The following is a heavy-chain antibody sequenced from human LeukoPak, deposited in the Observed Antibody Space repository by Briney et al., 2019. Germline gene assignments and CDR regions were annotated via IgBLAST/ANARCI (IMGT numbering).Heavy chain of an antibody. J-gene: IGHJ4*02. CDR3: AKDMAHGIAVPGSPGPLDY. D-gene: IGHD6-19*01. Sequence: GGSLRLSCAASGFTFSSYSMNWVRQAPGKGLEWVSSISSSSSYIYYADSVKGRFTISRDNAKNSLYLQMNSLRAEDTAGYYCAKDMAHGIAVPGSPGPLDYWGQGTLVTVSS. V-gene: IGHV3-21*04. CDR2: ISSSSSYI. CDR1: GFTFSSYS.